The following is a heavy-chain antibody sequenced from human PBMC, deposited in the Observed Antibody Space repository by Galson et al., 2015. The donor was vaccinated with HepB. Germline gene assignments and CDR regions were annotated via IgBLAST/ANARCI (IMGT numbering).Heavy chain of an antibody. V-gene: IGHV4-59*08. J-gene: IGHJ3*02. CDR3: ARGRYTGAQNDAFDI. CDR1: GGSIKNHY. D-gene: IGHD3-9*01. CDR2: INYSGST. Sequence: ETLSLTCVVSGGSIKNHYWSWIRQPPGKGLEWIGHINYSGSTNYNPSLKSRVTLSVDTSKFQFSLKLSSVTAADTAIYYCARGRYTGAQNDAFDIWGQGTMVTVSS.